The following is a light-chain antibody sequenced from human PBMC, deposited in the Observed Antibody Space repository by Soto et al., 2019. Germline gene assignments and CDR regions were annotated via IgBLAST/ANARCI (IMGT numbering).Light chain of an antibody. Sequence: QSVLTQPASVSGSPGQSITISCTGTSSDVGGYNYVSWYQQRPGKAPKLMIYDVSYRPSGVSNRFSGSKSGNTASLTISGLQAEDEADYYCSSYTSTTTLYVVFGGGTKLTVL. CDR3: SSYTSTTTLYVV. V-gene: IGLV2-14*01. CDR2: DVS. J-gene: IGLJ2*01. CDR1: SSDVGGYNY.